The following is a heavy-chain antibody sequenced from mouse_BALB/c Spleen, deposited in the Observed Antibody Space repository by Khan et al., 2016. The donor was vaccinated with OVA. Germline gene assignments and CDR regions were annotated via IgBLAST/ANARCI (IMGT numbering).Heavy chain of an antibody. CDR3: ARGYYGDPFAY. D-gene: IGHD2-13*01. J-gene: IGHJ3*01. CDR1: GFTFSDYY. Sequence: EVELVESGGGLVKPGGSLKLSCAASGFTFSDYYMYWVRQTPEKRLEWVATISDGGSYTYYPDSVKGRFTISRDDAKNNLYLQMRHLKSEDTAMYYCARGYYGDPFAYWGQGTLVTISA. CDR2: ISDGGSYT. V-gene: IGHV5-4*02.